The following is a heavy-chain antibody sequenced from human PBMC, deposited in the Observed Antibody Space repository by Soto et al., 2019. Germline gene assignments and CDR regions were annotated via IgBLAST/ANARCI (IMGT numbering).Heavy chain of an antibody. V-gene: IGHV4-39*01. CDR2: IYYSGRT. CDR1: GESISSSSYY. D-gene: IGHD2-21*02. Sequence: PSETLSLTCIVSGESISSSSYYWGWIRRPPGKGLEWIGSIYYSGRTYYNPSFKSRVTISIDTSKNQFSLKLSSVTATDTAVYYCARQRTTVVTQAYFDHWGQGAQVTVSS. J-gene: IGHJ4*02. CDR3: ARQRTTVVTQAYFDH.